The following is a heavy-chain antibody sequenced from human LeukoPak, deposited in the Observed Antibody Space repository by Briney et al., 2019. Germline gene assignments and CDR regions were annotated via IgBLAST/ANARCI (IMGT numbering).Heavy chain of an antibody. D-gene: IGHD2-2*01. CDR1: AYTFTNYG. J-gene: IGHJ6*03. Sequence: ASVTVSCTASAYTFTNYGISWVRQARGQGREWMGWISAYNGNTNYAQKLQGRVTITTDTSTSTAYMELRSLRSHDTAVYYCARDPGEVVVPAAKSGYYYYMDVWGKGTTVTVSS. CDR3: ARDPGEVVVPAAKSGYYYYMDV. V-gene: IGHV1-18*01. CDR2: ISAYNGNT.